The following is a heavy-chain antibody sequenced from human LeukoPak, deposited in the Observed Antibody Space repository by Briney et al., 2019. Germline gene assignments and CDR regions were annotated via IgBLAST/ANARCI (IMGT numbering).Heavy chain of an antibody. Sequence: GGSLRLSCAASGFTFSSYAMSWVRRAPGKGLEWVSAISGSGGSTYYADSVKGRFTISRDNAKSSLYPQMNSLRAEDTAVYYCARDRYGDYSFDYWGQGTLVTVSS. V-gene: IGHV3-23*01. CDR3: ARDRYGDYSFDY. CDR1: GFTFSSYA. D-gene: IGHD4-17*01. J-gene: IGHJ4*02. CDR2: ISGSGGST.